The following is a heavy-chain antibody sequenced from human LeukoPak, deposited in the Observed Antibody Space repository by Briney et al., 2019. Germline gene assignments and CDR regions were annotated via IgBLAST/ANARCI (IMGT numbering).Heavy chain of an antibody. J-gene: IGHJ4*02. CDR2: IYYSGIT. V-gene: IGHV4-59*08. CDR1: GGSISSYY. D-gene: IGHD3-22*01. CDR3: ASYYDSSGQSYFDY. Sequence: SETLSLTCTVSGGSISSYYWSWIRQPPGKGLEWIGYIYYSGITNYNPSLKSRVTISVDTSKNQFSLKLSSVTAADTAVYYCASYYDSSGQSYFDYWGQGTLVTVSS.